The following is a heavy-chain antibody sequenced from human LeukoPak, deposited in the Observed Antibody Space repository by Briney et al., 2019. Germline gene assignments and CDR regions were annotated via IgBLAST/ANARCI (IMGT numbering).Heavy chain of an antibody. D-gene: IGHD3-22*01. V-gene: IGHV3-33*01. CDR1: GFTFSSYG. J-gene: IGHJ4*02. CDR3: ARDRVLDYYDSSGYYPDY. Sequence: PGGSLRLSCAASGFTFSSYGMHWVRQAPGKGLEWVAVIWYDGSNKYYADSVKGRFTISRDNSKNTLYPQMNSLRAEDTAVYYCARDRVLDYYDSSGYYPDYWGQGTLVTVSS. CDR2: IWYDGSNK.